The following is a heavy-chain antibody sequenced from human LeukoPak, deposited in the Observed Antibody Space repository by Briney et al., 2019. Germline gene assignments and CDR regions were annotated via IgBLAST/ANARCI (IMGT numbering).Heavy chain of an antibody. CDR2: IEQDGSEK. V-gene: IGHV3-7*01. J-gene: IGHJ1*01. CDR1: GFTFNNYW. CDR3: ARISGSSKKYFQH. Sequence: GGSLRLSCAASGFTFNNYWMSWVRQAPGKGLEWVANIEQDGSEKYCVDSVKGRFTISRDNANNSVYLQMNSLRAEDTALYYCARISGSSKKYFQHWGQGTLATVSS. D-gene: IGHD1-26*01.